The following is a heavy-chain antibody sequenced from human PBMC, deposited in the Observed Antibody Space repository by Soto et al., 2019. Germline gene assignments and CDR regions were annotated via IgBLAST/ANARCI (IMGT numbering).Heavy chain of an antibody. Sequence: HLVQSGPEVKKPGASITVSCKTSGDTVTNFGLSWVRQAPGQGLEWMGWIATSNSNRNYAQKFQGRLTLTTDTSTSTAYMELKSLRYDDTAVYWFDPWGQGTLVTVSS. CDR2: IATSNSNR. V-gene: IGHV1-18*01. CDR1: GDTVTNFG. J-gene: IGHJ5*02. CDR3: DP.